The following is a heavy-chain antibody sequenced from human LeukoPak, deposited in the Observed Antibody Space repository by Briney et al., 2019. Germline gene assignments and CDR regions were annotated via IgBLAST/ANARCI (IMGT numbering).Heavy chain of an antibody. CDR2: IYYSGST. CDR3: ARDNWNYGSSMDV. Sequence: SETLSLTCTVSGGSISSYCWSWIRQPPGKGLEWIGYIYYSGSTNYNPSLKSRVTISVDTSKNQFSLKLSSVTAADTAVYYCARDNWNYGSSMDVWGQGTTVTVSS. D-gene: IGHD1-7*01. J-gene: IGHJ6*02. V-gene: IGHV4-59*01. CDR1: GGSISSYC.